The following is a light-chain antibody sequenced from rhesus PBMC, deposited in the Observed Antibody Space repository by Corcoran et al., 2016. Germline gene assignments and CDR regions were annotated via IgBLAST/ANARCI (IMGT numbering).Light chain of an antibody. CDR1: QSVTSY. V-gene: IGKV3-31*02. Sequence: EIVMTQSPATLSLSPGERATLSCRASQSVTSYFAWYQQKPRQAPRLRSYGPSTRATGIPERFSGSGSGTDFTLTINSLEPEVFAVYYCQETSNLFTFGPGTKLDIK. CDR3: QETSNLFT. CDR2: GPS. J-gene: IGKJ3*01.